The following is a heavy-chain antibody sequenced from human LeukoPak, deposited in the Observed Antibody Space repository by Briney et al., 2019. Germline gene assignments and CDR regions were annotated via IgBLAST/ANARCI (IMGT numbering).Heavy chain of an antibody. CDR2: ISYDGSNK. D-gene: IGHD3-22*01. CDR1: GFTFSSYA. J-gene: IGHJ4*02. V-gene: IGHV3-30*07. Sequence: GGSLRLSCAASGFTFSSYAMHWVRQAPGKGLEWVAVISYDGSNKYYADSVKGRFTISRDNSKNTLYLQMNSLRAEDTAVYYCAKDLADYYDSSGYFYWGQGTLVTVSS. CDR3: AKDLADYYDSSGYFY.